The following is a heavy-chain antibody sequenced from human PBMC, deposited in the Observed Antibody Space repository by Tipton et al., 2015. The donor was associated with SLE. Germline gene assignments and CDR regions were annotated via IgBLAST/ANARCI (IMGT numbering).Heavy chain of an antibody. CDR1: GFTFSKSG. D-gene: IGHD3-10*01. CDR3: AREVSSVVRGVIRY. CDR2: IGVNPSNR. V-gene: IGHV3-21*01. J-gene: IGHJ4*02. Sequence: SLRLSCAASGFTFSKSGMTWVRQAPGKGLEWVSGIGVNPSNRDYADSVKGRFTISRDNAKNSLYLQMNSLRAEDTAVYYCAREVSSVVRGVIRYWGQGTLVTVSS.